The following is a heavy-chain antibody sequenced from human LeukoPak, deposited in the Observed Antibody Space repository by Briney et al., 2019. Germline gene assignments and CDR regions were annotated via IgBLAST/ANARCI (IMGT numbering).Heavy chain of an antibody. Sequence: SVKVSCKASGYTFIGYYMHWARQAPGQGLEWMGRIIPGLGITKYAQKLQGRVTITADKSTSTAYVELSSLRSEDTAVYYCARDPQFGNPSHDWYFDLWGRGTLVTVSS. CDR2: IIPGLGIT. D-gene: IGHD3-10*01. J-gene: IGHJ2*01. CDR1: GYTFIGYY. CDR3: ARDPQFGNPSHDWYFDL. V-gene: IGHV1-69*04.